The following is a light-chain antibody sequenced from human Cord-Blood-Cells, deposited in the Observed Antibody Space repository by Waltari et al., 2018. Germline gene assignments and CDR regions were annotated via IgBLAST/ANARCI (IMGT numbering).Light chain of an antibody. CDR2: HDS. Sequence: SYELTQPPSVSVSPGQTASITCSGDNLGDKYACWYQQKPGQSPVLVIYHDSKRPSGSPERFSGSNSGNTATRTISGTQAMDEADYYCQAWDSSNVVFGGGTKLTVL. J-gene: IGLJ2*01. CDR3: QAWDSSNVV. CDR1: NLGDKY. V-gene: IGLV3-1*01.